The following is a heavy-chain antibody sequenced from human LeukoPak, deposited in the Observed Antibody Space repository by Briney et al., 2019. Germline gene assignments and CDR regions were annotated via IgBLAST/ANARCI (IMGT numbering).Heavy chain of an antibody. CDR2: ISYDGSNK. J-gene: IGHJ4*02. V-gene: IGHV3-30-3*01. CDR1: GFTFSSYA. Sequence: GRSLRLSCAASGFTFSSYAMHWVRQAPGKGLEWVAVISYDGSNKYYADSVKGRFTISRDNSKNTLYLQMNSLSAEDTAVYYCARQKVGAADRLDYWGQGTLVTVSS. CDR3: ARQKVGAADRLDY. D-gene: IGHD1-26*01.